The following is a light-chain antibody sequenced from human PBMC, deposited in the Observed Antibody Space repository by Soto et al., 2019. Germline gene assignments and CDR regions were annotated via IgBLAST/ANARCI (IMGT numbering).Light chain of an antibody. J-gene: IGLJ2*01. CDR2: VNN. CDR1: SSNIGALYD. CDR3: QSYGSSLSGYVV. V-gene: IGLV1-40*01. Sequence: QSVLTQPPSVSGAPGQRVTISCTGSSSNIGALYDVHWYQQLPGTAPKLLISVNNNRPSGVPDRFSGSKSGTSASLAITGLQAEDEADYYCQSYGSSLSGYVVFGGGTKLTVL.